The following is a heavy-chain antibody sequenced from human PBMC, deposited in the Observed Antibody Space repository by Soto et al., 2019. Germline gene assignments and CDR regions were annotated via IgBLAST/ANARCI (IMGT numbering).Heavy chain of an antibody. V-gene: IGHV4-28*01. CDR2: IYYSGST. J-gene: IGHJ3*02. Sequence: ASETLSLTCAVSGYSISSSNWWGWIRQPPGKGLEWIGYIYYSGSTYYNPSLKSRVTMSVDTSKNQFSLKLSSVTAVDTAVYYCARAYTAMVTGAFDIWGQGTMVTVSS. D-gene: IGHD5-18*01. CDR3: ARAYTAMVTGAFDI. CDR1: GYSISSSNW.